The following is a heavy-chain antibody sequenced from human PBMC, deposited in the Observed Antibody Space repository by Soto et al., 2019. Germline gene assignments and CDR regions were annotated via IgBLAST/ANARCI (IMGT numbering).Heavy chain of an antibody. Sequence: GGSLRLSCAASGFTFSSYAMSWFRQAPGKGLEWVSAISGSGGSTYYADSVKGRFTISRDNSKNTLYLQMNSLRAEDTAVYYCAKGAGKHYYYGMDVWGQGTTVTVSS. CDR2: ISGSGGST. CDR3: AKGAGKHYYYGMDV. CDR1: GFTFSSYA. J-gene: IGHJ6*02. V-gene: IGHV3-23*01.